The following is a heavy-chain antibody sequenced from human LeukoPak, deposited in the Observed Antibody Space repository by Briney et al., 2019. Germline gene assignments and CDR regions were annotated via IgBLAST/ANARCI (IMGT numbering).Heavy chain of an antibody. Sequence: GGSLRLSCAGSGFTFSNYAMSWIRQASGKGLEWVAVIAYDGINKYSADYVKGRFTISRDNSKNTMFLQMNSLRAEDTAVYYCAKDRTRAYGDPRYNFDYWGQGILVTVSS. J-gene: IGHJ4*02. CDR1: GFTFSNYA. CDR3: AKDRTRAYGDPRYNFDY. D-gene: IGHD4-17*01. CDR2: IAYDGINK. V-gene: IGHV3-30*18.